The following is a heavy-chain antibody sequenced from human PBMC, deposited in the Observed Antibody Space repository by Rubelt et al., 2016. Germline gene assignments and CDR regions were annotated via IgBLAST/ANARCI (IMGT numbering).Heavy chain of an antibody. CDR3: ARVKSVLLWFGDRVGYFDY. CDR1: GYSISSGYY. D-gene: IGHD3-10*01. V-gene: IGHV4-38-2*02. CDR2: IYHRGST. J-gene: IGHJ4*02. Sequence: QVQLQESGPGLVKPSETLSLTCTVSGYSISSGYYWGWIRQPPGKGLEWIGSIYHRGSTYYNPSLNGRVTISVDTSKNQCSLKLGSVTAADTAVYYCARVKSVLLWFGDRVGYFDYWGQGTLVTVSS.